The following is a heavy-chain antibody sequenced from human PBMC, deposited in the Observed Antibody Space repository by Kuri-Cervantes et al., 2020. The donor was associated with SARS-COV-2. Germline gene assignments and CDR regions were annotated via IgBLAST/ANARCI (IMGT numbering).Heavy chain of an antibody. Sequence: GESPKISCAASGFSFSSYSMNWVRQAPGKGLEWVSSISSKSSYRYYADSVKGRFTMSRDDGRNSLYLQMNSLRAEDTAVYYCARLDGIELWLRSLYYMDVWGKGTSVTVSS. J-gene: IGHJ6*03. CDR1: GFSFSSYS. D-gene: IGHD5-18*01. CDR2: ISSKSSYR. V-gene: IGHV3-21*01. CDR3: ARLDGIELWLRSLYYMDV.